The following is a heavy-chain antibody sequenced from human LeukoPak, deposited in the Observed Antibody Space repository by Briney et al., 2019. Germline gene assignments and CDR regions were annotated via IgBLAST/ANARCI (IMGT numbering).Heavy chain of an antibody. Sequence: PGGSLRLSCAASGSGFSFSNYWMSWVRQAPGKGLEWVANINQYGSEKYYLDSVKGRFTISRDNAKNSLYLQMNSLRAEDTAVYYCARDGDYYDSSGYYYGAFDYWGQGTLVTVSS. J-gene: IGHJ4*02. CDR3: ARDGDYYDSSGYYYGAFDY. V-gene: IGHV3-7*01. CDR1: GSGFSFSNYW. CDR2: INQYGSEK. D-gene: IGHD3-22*01.